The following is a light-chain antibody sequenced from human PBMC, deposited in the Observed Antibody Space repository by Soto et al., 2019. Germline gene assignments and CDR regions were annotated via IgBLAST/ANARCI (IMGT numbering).Light chain of an antibody. CDR2: DAS. J-gene: IGKJ3*01. CDR3: QQRNNWPRFT. Sequence: EIVLTQSPATLSLSPGERASLSCRASQSVSSYLAWYQQKPGQAPRLLIYDASNRATGIPARFSGSGSGTDFTLTISSLEPEDFAVYYCQQRNNWPRFTFGPGTKVDVK. V-gene: IGKV3-11*01. CDR1: QSVSSY.